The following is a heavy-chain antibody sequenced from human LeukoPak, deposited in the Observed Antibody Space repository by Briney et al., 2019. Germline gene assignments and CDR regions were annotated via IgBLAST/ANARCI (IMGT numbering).Heavy chain of an antibody. V-gene: IGHV4-34*01. CDR2: INRSGST. D-gene: IGHD3-22*01. Sequence: PSETLPLTCAVSGGSFSGYYWSWIRQPPGKGLEWIGEINRSGSTNYNPSLKSRVTISVDTSKNQFSLKLSSVTAADTAVYYCARGGGYYDSSGYYYVDYWGQGTLVTVSS. J-gene: IGHJ4*02. CDR1: GGSFSGYY. CDR3: ARGGGYYDSSGYYYVDY.